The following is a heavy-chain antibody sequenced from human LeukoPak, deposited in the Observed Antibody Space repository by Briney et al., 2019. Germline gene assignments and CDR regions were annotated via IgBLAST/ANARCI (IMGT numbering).Heavy chain of an antibody. Sequence: GGSLRLSCAASGFTVSSYDMSWVRQAPGKGLEWVSTISGSGASTYYADSVKGRFTISGDNSLYLQMNNLRAEDTAVYYCAKDGGNYYKNFDYWGQGTLVTVSS. CDR3: AKDGGNYYKNFDY. J-gene: IGHJ4*02. D-gene: IGHD1-26*01. CDR2: ISGSGAST. V-gene: IGHV3-23*01. CDR1: GFTVSSYD.